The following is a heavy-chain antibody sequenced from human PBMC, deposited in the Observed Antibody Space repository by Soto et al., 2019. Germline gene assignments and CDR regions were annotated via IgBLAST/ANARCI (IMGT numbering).Heavy chain of an antibody. J-gene: IGHJ5*02. CDR1: GFTFRSYA. D-gene: IGHD3-16*01. V-gene: IGHV3-23*01. CDR3: PATPSYTKVTMDA. CDR2: INSVGGST. Sequence: EVQVLESGGRLVQPGGSLRLSCAVSGFTFRSYAMSWVRQAPGKGLEWVAGINSVGGSTYYAGSMRGRFTISRDNSKNTVYLQMNSLRAEETAIYFCPATPSYTKVTMDAWGQGTRVTFSS.